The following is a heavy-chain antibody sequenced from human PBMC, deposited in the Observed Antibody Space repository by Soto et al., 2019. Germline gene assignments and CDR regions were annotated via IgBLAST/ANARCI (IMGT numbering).Heavy chain of an antibody. D-gene: IGHD2-8*01. V-gene: IGHV4-34*01. CDR3: ARARYCTNGVCYHRYYYYGMDV. J-gene: IGHJ6*02. CDR2: INHSGST. Sequence: SETLSLTCAVYGVSFSGYYWSWIRQPPGKGLEWIGEINHSGSTNYNPSLKSRVTMSVDTSKNQFSLKLSSVTAADTAVYYCARARYCTNGVCYHRYYYYGMDVWGQGTTVTVSS. CDR1: GVSFSGYY.